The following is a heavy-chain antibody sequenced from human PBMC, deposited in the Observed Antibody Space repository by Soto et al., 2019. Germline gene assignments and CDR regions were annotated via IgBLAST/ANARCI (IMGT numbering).Heavy chain of an antibody. CDR1: GGSVSSGSYY. V-gene: IGHV4-61*01. J-gene: IGHJ4*02. CDR3: AIIYGSGSPRLDY. CDR2: IYYSGST. D-gene: IGHD3-10*01. Sequence: QVQLQESGPGLVKPSETLSLTCTVSGGSVSSGSYYWSWIRQPPGTGLEWIGYIYYSGSTNYNPSLKSRVTISVDTSKNQFSLKLSSVTAADTAVYYCAIIYGSGSPRLDYWGQGTLVTVSS.